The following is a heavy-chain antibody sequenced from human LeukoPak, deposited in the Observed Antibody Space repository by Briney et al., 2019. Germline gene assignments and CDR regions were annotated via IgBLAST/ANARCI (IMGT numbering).Heavy chain of an antibody. CDR2: ICSADSDT. CDR1: GYSFTSNC. D-gene: IGHD3-10*01. Sequence: GESLKISCKGSGYSFTSNCIGCVSQMPRHGLEWMGIICSADSDTRYRPSFQGQVTISADKSISTAYLQWSSLKASDTARYYCATTAFRGASIDAFDIWGQGTMVTISS. J-gene: IGHJ3*02. CDR3: ATTAFRGASIDAFDI. V-gene: IGHV5-51*01.